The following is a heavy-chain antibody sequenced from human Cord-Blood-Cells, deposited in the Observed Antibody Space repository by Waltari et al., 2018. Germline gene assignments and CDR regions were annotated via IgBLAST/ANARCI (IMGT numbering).Heavy chain of an antibody. V-gene: IGHV3-21*01. CDR2: ISSSSSYI. J-gene: IGHJ4*02. Sequence: EVKLVESGGGLVKPGGSLRLSCAASGFTFSSDSLNWVRQAPGKGLEWVSSISSSSSYIYYADSVKGRFTISRDNAKNSLYLQMNSLRAEDTAVYYCARDLSSWYYFDYWGQGTLVTVSS. D-gene: IGHD6-13*01. CDR3: ARDLSSWYYFDY. CDR1: GFTFSSDS.